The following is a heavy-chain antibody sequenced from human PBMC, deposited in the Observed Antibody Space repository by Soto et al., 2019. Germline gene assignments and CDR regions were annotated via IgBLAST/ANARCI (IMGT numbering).Heavy chain of an antibody. D-gene: IGHD3-10*01. J-gene: IGHJ3*02. Sequence: EVQLVESGGGLVQPGGSLRLSCAASGFTFSSYSMNWVRQAPGKGLEWVSSISSSSSYIYYADSVKGRFTISRDNAKISLYLQMNSLRSEDTAVYYCARAGSRLTMVRGVILDAFDIWGQGTMVTVSS. V-gene: IGHV3-21*01. CDR2: ISSSSSYI. CDR3: ARAGSRLTMVRGVILDAFDI. CDR1: GFTFSSYS.